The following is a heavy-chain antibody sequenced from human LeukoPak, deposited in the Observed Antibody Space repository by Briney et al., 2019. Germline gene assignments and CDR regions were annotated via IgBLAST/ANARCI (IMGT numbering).Heavy chain of an antibody. J-gene: IGHJ5*02. D-gene: IGHD3-9*01. CDR2: MNPSSGNT. V-gene: IGHV1-8*01. CDR3: VRAAQEGRDSLTGVQTGNWFDP. Sequence: ASVKVSCKTSGYYFTSYDINWVRQATGQGPEWMGWMNPSSGNTGYAQNFQGRLDLTRNIALTTAYMELSSLTSEDTATYYCVRAAQEGRDSLTGVQTGNWFDPWGQGTLVTVSS. CDR1: GYYFTSYD.